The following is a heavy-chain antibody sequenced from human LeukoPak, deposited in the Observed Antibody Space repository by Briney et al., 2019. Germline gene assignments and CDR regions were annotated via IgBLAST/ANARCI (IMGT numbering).Heavy chain of an antibody. CDR3: ATNFPNYDISRPASYGMDV. Sequence: ASVKVSCKVSEYTLTELSMQWVRHAPGKGLEWMGGFDPEKGETNYAQQFQGRVTVTEDRSTDTNYMELSSLRSEDTAIYYCATNFPNYDISRPASYGMDVWGQGTTVTVSS. D-gene: IGHD3-9*01. CDR1: EYTLTELS. CDR2: FDPEKGET. J-gene: IGHJ6*02. V-gene: IGHV1-24*01.